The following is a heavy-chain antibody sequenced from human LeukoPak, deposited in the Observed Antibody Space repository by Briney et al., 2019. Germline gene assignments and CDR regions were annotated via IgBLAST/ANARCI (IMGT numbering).Heavy chain of an antibody. Sequence: GGSLRLSCAASGFTFSSYGMHWVRQAPGKGLEWVANIKQDGSEKYYVDSVKGRFTISRDNAKNSLYLQMNSLRAEDTAVYYCARESYGDLDYWGQGTLVTVSS. CDR2: IKQDGSEK. CDR1: GFTFSSYG. J-gene: IGHJ4*02. D-gene: IGHD4-17*01. CDR3: ARESYGDLDY. V-gene: IGHV3-7*01.